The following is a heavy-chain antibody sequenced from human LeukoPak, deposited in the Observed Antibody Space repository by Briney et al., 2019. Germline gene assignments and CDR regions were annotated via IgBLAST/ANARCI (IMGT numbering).Heavy chain of an antibody. D-gene: IGHD3-9*01. J-gene: IGHJ6*02. Sequence: SETLSLTCTVSGGSISSYYWSWIRQPAGKGLEWIGRIYTSGSTNYNPSLKSRVTMSVDTSKNQFSLKLSSVTAADTAVYYCARGPYYDILTGYQPPHYYGMDVWGQGTTVTVSS. V-gene: IGHV4-4*07. CDR3: ARGPYYDILTGYQPPHYYGMDV. CDR1: GGSISSYY. CDR2: IYTSGST.